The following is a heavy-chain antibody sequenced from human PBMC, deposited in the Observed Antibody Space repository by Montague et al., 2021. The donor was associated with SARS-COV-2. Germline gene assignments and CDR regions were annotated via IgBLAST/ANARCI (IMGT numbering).Heavy chain of an antibody. CDR1: GFTFDEYA. Sequence: SLRLSCAASGFTFDEYAMHWVRQAPGKGLEWVSGISWNSGSIGYADSVKGRFTISRDNAKSSLYPQMDSLRPEDTALYYCAKDTYYFGSGSYTWDNWGQGTLVTVSS. CDR3: AKDTYYFGSGSYTWDN. J-gene: IGHJ4*02. CDR2: ISWNSGSI. V-gene: IGHV3-9*01. D-gene: IGHD3-10*01.